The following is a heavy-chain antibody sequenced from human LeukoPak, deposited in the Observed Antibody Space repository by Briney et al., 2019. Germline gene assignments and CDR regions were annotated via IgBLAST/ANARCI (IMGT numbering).Heavy chain of an antibody. D-gene: IGHD2-21*02. CDR1: GFAFSSYR. CDR3: ARGLSPYCGGDCYSSNWYFDL. V-gene: IGHV3-21*01. Sequence: KPGGSLRLSCAASGFAFSSYRMNWVRQAPGKGLEWVSSISSGSTNIYYADSMKGRFTISRDNAKNSLYLQMNSLRGEDTAVYYCARGLSPYCGGDCYSSNWYFDLWGRGTLVTVSS. CDR2: ISSGSTNI. J-gene: IGHJ2*01.